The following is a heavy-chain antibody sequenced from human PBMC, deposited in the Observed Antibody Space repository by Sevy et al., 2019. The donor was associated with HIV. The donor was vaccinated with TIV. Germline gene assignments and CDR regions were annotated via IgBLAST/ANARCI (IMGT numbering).Heavy chain of an antibody. D-gene: IGHD3-22*01. J-gene: IGHJ3*02. CDR3: ARDAALSNYYDSSGYPNAFDI. CDR2: ISSSSSYI. CDR1: GFTFSSYS. Sequence: GGSLRLSCAASGFTFSSYSMNWVRLAPGKGLEWVSSISSSSSYIYYADSVKGRFTISRDNAKNSLYLQMNSLRAEDTAVYYCARDAALSNYYDSSGYPNAFDIWGQGTMVTVSS. V-gene: IGHV3-21*01.